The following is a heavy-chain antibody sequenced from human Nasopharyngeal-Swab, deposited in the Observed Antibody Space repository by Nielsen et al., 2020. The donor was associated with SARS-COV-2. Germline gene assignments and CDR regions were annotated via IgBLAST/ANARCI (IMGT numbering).Heavy chain of an antibody. CDR3: ARGDSGSYSAY. Sequence: WVRQAPGQGLEWMGWISAFNGHTNYAQKSQGRVTMTTDTYTSTAYMELRTLRSDDTAVYYCARGDSGSYSAYWGQGTLVTVSS. CDR2: ISAFNGHT. D-gene: IGHD1-26*01. V-gene: IGHV1-18*01. J-gene: IGHJ4*02.